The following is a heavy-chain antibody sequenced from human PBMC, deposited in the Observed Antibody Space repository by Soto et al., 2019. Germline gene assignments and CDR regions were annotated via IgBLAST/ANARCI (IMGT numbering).Heavy chain of an antibody. D-gene: IGHD2-2*01. CDR3: ARGRVVVPAAMFDYYYYYYMDV. J-gene: IGHJ6*03. CDR2: IYYSGST. CDR1: GGSISSGGYY. Sequence: SETLSLICTVSGGSISSGGYYWSWIRQHPGKGLEWIGYIYYSGSTYYNPSLKSRVTISVDTSKNQFSLKLSSVTAADTAVYYCARGRVVVPAAMFDYYYYYYMDVWGKGTTVTVSS. V-gene: IGHV4-31*03.